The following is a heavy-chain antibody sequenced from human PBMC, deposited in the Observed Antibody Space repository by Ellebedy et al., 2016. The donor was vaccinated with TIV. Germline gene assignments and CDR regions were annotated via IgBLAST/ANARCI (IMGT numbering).Heavy chain of an antibody. V-gene: IGHV3-7*03. J-gene: IGHJ4*02. CDR2: ITSDGSAK. CDR3: ARVGRKTSYFWQY. CDR1: GLVFSDYC. D-gene: IGHD1-14*01. Sequence: GESLKISCAASGLVFSDYCMTWLRVSPGKGPEWVATITSDGSAKSYADSVKGRFTVPRSNTENSMYLQMNSLRADDTGVYYCARVGRKTSYFWQYWGQGTPLTVSP.